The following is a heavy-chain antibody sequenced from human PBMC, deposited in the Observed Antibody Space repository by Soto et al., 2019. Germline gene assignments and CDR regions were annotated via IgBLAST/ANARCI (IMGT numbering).Heavy chain of an antibody. CDR3: VRGGGVDGVTSTRIVLDY. CDR1: GYTFTGNY. V-gene: IGHV1-2*02. CDR2: INSRNGET. D-gene: IGHD2-21*02. J-gene: IGHJ4*02. Sequence: QVQLGQSGAEVKKTGASVKVSCKVSGYTFTGNYMHWMRQAAGQGPEWLGWINSRNGETDYEQKVQGRGKIKRDTSIISAYRVVSRLTSDDTAIYYCVRGGGVDGVTSTRIVLDYWGQGT.